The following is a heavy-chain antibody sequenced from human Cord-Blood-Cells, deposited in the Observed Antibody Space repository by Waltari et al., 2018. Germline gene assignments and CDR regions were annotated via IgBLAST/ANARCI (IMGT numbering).Heavy chain of an antibody. CDR3: AGNYDFWSGYYY. D-gene: IGHD3-3*01. Sequence: QVQLQQWGAGLLKPSETLSLTCAVYGGSFSGYYWSWIRQPPGKGLEWIGEINHSGSTNYNPSLKSRVTISVDTSKNQFSLKLSSLTAADTAVYYCAGNYDFWSGYYYWGQGTLVTVSS. J-gene: IGHJ4*02. V-gene: IGHV4-34*01. CDR2: INHSGST. CDR1: GGSFSGYY.